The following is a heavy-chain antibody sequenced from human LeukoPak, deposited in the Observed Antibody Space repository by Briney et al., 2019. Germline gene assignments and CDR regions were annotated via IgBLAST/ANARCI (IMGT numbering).Heavy chain of an antibody. CDR3: ARRYTISYYYYYMDV. J-gene: IGHJ6*03. D-gene: IGHD3-3*01. CDR2: INHSGST. CDR1: GGSFSGYY. V-gene: IGHV4-34*01. Sequence: PSEALSLTCAVYGGSFSGYYWSWIRQPPGKGLEWIGEINHSGSTNYNPSLKSRVTISVDTSKNQFSLKLSSVTAADTAVYYCARRYTISYYYYYMDVWGKGTTVTVSS.